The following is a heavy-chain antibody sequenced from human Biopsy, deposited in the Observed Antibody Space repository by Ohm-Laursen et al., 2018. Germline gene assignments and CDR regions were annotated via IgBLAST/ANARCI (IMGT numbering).Heavy chain of an antibody. Sequence: SQTLSLACTVSGVYINTGGYYWTWLRQHPGTGLEWYGYIHYSGNTLYNPSLKSLLAISVDTSRNQFSLNLTSVTAADTDLYYCPKAGGGKIYGLWGQGTLVTVSS. D-gene: IGHD3-16*01. CDR3: PKAGGGKIYGL. CDR1: GVYINTGGYY. CDR2: IHYSGNT. V-gene: IGHV4-31*01. J-gene: IGHJ4*02.